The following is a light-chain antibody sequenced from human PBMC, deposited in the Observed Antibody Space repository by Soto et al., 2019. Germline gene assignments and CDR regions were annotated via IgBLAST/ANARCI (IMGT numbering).Light chain of an antibody. CDR2: AAS. J-gene: IGKJ1*01. V-gene: IGKV3-20*01. CDR3: QQYGNSTPT. CDR1: QTVSSSF. Sequence: EIVMTQSPATLSVSPGERATLSCRASQTVSSSFLAWYQQTPGQAPRLLIYAASSRATGIPDRFSGSGSGTDFTLNISRMEHEDFAVYYCQQYGNSTPTFSKGTKGDIK.